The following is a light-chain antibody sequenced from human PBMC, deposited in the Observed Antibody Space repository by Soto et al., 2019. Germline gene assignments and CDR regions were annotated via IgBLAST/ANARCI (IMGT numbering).Light chain of an antibody. CDR3: QQYDSWPPLFT. Sequence: EIIMTQSPATLSVSPGERATLSCRASQSVSSNLAWYRQRPGQAPRLLIYVTSTRATGIPDRFSGSGSGTEFTLTISSLQSEDFAVYYCQQYDSWPPLFTFGPGTKVDLK. J-gene: IGKJ3*01. CDR2: VTS. CDR1: QSVSSN. V-gene: IGKV3-15*01.